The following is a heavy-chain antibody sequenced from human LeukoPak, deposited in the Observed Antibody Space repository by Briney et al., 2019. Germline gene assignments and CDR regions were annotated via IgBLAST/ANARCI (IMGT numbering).Heavy chain of an antibody. CDR2: IYSGGST. V-gene: IGHV3-53*01. J-gene: IGHJ4*02. CDR1: GFTFSDYS. D-gene: IGHD6-19*01. CDR3: ARDLSSRGWFDY. Sequence: GGSLRLSCAASGFTFSDYSMNWVRQAPGKGLEWVSVIYSGGSTYYADSVKGRFTISRDNSKNTLYLQMNSLRAEDTAVYYCARDLSSRGWFDYWGQGTLVTVSS.